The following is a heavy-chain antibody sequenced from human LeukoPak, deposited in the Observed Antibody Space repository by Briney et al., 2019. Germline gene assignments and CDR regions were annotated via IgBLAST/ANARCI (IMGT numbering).Heavy chain of an antibody. CDR3: ARQPTTNKGRNWFDP. D-gene: IGHD3-10*01. CDR1: GFTFSDYY. CDR2: ISSSSYT. V-gene: IGHV3-11*03. J-gene: IGHJ5*02. Sequence: GGSLRLSCAASGFTFSDYYMSWIRQAPGKGLEWVSYISSSSYTNYADSVKGRFTISRDNAKNSLYLQMNSLRAEDTAVYYCARQPTTNKGRNWFDPWGQGTLVTVSS.